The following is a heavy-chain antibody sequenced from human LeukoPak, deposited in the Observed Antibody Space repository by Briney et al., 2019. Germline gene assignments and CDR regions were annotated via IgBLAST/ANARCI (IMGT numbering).Heavy chain of an antibody. V-gene: IGHV3-23*01. CDR1: VFTFSNYA. CDR2: ISGSGGST. CDR3: AKGLVVPAAVDAFDI. J-gene: IGHJ3*02. D-gene: IGHD2-2*01. Sequence: PGGSLRLSCAASVFTFSNYAMGWVRQTGKGLEWVSGISGSGGSTYYAGSAKGRFTISRDNSKNTLYLQMNSLRAEDTAVYYCAKGLVVPAAVDAFDIWGQGTMVTVSS.